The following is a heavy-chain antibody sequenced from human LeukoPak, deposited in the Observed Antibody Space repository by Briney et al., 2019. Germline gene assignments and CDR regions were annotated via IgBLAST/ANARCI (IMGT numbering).Heavy chain of an antibody. Sequence: GGSLKLSCAASGFTFSGSAMHWVRQASGKGLEWVGRIRIKANNYATTFAASVKGRFTISRDDSKNMAYLQMNSLKTEDTAVYYCTRQTDTVVSPFDYWGQGTLVTVSS. D-gene: IGHD4-23*01. CDR1: GFTFSGSA. V-gene: IGHV3-73*01. CDR3: TRQTDTVVSPFDY. CDR2: IRIKANNYAT. J-gene: IGHJ4*02.